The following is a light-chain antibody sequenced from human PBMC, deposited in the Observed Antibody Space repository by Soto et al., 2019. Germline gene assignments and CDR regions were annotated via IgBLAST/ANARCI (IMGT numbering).Light chain of an antibody. V-gene: IGLV2-14*01. J-gene: IGLJ1*01. Sequence: QSVLTQPASVSGSPGQSITISCTGTRTDVGGYNFVSWYQQHPGKAPKLIIYEVSNRPSGVSNRFSGSKSDNTASLTISGLQAEDEADYYCCSYVSSKTYVFGTGTRSQS. CDR1: RTDVGGYNF. CDR2: EVS. CDR3: CSYVSSKTYV.